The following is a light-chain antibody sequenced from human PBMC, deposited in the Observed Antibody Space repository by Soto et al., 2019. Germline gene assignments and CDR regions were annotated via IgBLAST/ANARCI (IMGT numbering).Light chain of an antibody. CDR2: DAS. CDR1: QSVSSY. V-gene: IGKV3-11*01. Sequence: EIVLTQSPATLSLSPGERATLSCRASQSVSSYLAWYQQKPGQAPRLLIYDASNRATGIPARFSVSGSGTDFTLTISSLEPEDFAVYYCQQRSNWPSGTFGQGTKVDI. CDR3: QQRSNWPSGT. J-gene: IGKJ1*01.